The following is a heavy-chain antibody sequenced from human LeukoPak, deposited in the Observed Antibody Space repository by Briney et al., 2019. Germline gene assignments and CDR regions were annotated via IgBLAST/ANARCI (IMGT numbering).Heavy chain of an antibody. J-gene: IGHJ4*02. CDR1: GFTFRDYV. V-gene: IGHV3-49*04. CDR3: TRDQGY. CDR2: IRSKTYGEIT. Sequence: GGSLRLSCTASGFTFRDYVMSWVRQAPGKGLEWVGFIRSKTYGEITEYAASVKDSFTISSDDSKSIAYLQMNSLKTEDTAVYYCTRDQGYWGQGTLVTVSS.